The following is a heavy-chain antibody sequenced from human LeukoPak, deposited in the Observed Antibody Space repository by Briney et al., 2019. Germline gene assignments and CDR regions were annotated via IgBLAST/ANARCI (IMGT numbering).Heavy chain of an antibody. J-gene: IGHJ3*02. CDR1: GYTFINHY. Sequence: ASVKVSCKASGYTFINHYIHWVRQAPGHGLEWMGWINPNSGDTNYAQKFQGRVTMTTDTSMSTAYMEVSRLRSDDTALYYCVRGRLGSGSQYDAFDIWGQGTMVTVSS. V-gene: IGHV1-2*02. CDR2: INPNSGDT. D-gene: IGHD3-10*01. CDR3: VRGRLGSGSQYDAFDI.